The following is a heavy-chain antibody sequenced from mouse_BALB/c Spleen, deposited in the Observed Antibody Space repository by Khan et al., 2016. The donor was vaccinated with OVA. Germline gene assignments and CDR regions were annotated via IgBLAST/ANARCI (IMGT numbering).Heavy chain of an antibody. J-gene: IGHJ4*01. CDR2: ISYSGST. Sequence: VQLKESGPGLVKPSQSLSLTCTVTGYSITSDYAWNWIRQFPGNKLEWMVYISYSGSTTYNPSLQSRISITRDTSKDPFFLPLKSVTSDDTATYYCASELGRYYALDYWGQGTSVTVSS. CDR3: ASELGRYYALDY. V-gene: IGHV3-2*02. CDR1: GYSITSDYA.